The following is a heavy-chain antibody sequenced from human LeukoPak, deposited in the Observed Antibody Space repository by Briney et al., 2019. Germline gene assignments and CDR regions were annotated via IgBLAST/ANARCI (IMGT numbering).Heavy chain of an antibody. CDR1: GFTFSNYW. Sequence: GSLRLSCAASGFTFSNYWMTWVRQAPGKGPEWVANIKQDGSERNYVDSVKGRFTIARDNSKNSLYLHMTSLRGEDTAVYYCASRAGKPGNTPWCFDYWGQGALVTVSS. V-gene: IGHV3-7*01. J-gene: IGHJ4*02. CDR2: IKQDGSER. D-gene: IGHD1-7*01. CDR3: ASRAGKPGNTPWCFDY.